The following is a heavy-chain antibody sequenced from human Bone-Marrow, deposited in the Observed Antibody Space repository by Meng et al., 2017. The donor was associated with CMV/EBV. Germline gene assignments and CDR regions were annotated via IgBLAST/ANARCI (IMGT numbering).Heavy chain of an antibody. CDR3: ARRITIFGVVRGFGMDV. J-gene: IGHJ6*02. CDR1: GFTFSDYY. CDR2: ISSSSTI. D-gene: IGHD3-3*01. V-gene: IGHV3-69-1*01. Sequence: GGPLRLSCAASGFTFSDYYMSWVRQASGKGLEWVSSISSSSTIYYADSVKGRFTISRDNAKNSLYLQMNSLRAEDTAVYYCARRITIFGVVRGFGMDVWGQGTTVTVSS.